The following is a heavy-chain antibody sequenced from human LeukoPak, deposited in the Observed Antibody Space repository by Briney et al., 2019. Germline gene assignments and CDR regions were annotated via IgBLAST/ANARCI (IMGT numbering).Heavy chain of an antibody. CDR2: MYYTGNT. J-gene: IGHJ4*02. Sequence: PSETLSLTCTVSRGSISSTAYYWGWIRQPPGKGLEWIGTMYYTGNTCYNPSLNSRVTISVDTSKYQFSLKVHSVTAADTAMYFCARLSFSGGFYLDYWGQGTLVTVSS. CDR3: ARLSFSGGFYLDY. CDR1: RGSISSTAYY. V-gene: IGHV4-39*07. D-gene: IGHD3-10*01.